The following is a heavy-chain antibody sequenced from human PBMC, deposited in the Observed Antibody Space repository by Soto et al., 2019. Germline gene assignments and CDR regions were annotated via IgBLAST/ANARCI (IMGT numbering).Heavy chain of an antibody. V-gene: IGHV1-8*01. CDR3: ARGPEPLNIFGVVYYYYYMDV. D-gene: IGHD3-3*01. J-gene: IGHJ6*03. CDR2: MNPNSGNT. CDR1: GYTFTSYD. Sequence: ASVKVSCKASGYTFTSYDINWVRQATGQGLEWMGWMNPNSGNTGYAQKFQGRVTMTRNTSISTAYMELSSLRSEDTAVYYCARGPEPLNIFGVVYYYYYMDVWGKGTTVTVSS.